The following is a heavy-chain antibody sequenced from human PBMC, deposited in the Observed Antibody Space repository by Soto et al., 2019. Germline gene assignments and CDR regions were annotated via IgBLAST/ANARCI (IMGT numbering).Heavy chain of an antibody. J-gene: IGHJ4*02. V-gene: IGHV4-59*08. CDR1: GDSISSYY. Sequence: SETLSLTCTVSGDSISSYYWSWIRQPPGKGLEWIGYIYYSGSTNYNPSLKSRVTISVDTSKNQFSLKLSSVTAADTAVYYCARLNVDIVGTTGWDWGQGTLVTVSS. CDR3: ARLNVDIVGTTGWD. CDR2: IYYSGST. D-gene: IGHD5-12*01.